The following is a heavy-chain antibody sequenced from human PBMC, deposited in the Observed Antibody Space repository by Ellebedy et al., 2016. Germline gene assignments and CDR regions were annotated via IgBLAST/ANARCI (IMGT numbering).Heavy chain of an antibody. CDR2: ISPGSDIT. V-gene: IGHV3-23*01. CDR3: RQGHYADL. CDR1: GLNFNTFF. Sequence: GGSLRLSXIASGLNFNTFFMTWVRQAPGKGLEWVSTISPGSDITRLADSVKGRFTISRDNFKNSVYLRMNSLRVEDTAVYYCRQGHYADLWGQGTLVTVSS. J-gene: IGHJ4*02. D-gene: IGHD4-17*01.